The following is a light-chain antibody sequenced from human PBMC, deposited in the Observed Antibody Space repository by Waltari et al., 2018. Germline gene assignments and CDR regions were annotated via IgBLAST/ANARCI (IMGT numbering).Light chain of an antibody. V-gene: IGKV1-33*01. Sequence: DIQMTQSPSSLSASVGDRVTITCRASQGISNWLAWYQQKPWKAPKLLIYRASNLETGVPSRFCGSGSGTDFTLTISSLQPEDIATYYCQQHDNSPYGFGQGTKVEIK. CDR3: QQHDNSPYG. CDR1: QGISNW. J-gene: IGKJ2*03. CDR2: RAS.